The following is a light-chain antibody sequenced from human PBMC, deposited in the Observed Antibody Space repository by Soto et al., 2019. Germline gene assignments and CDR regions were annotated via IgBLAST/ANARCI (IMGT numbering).Light chain of an antibody. CDR3: GTWDSSLSAVV. V-gene: IGLV1-51*01. CDR2: DNN. Sequence: QSVLTQPPSVSAAPGQKVTISCSGSSSNIGNNYVSWYQQLPGTAPKLLSYDNNKRPSGIPDRFSGSKSGTSATLGITGHQAGDEADYYCGTWDSSLSAVVFGGGTKVTVL. J-gene: IGLJ2*01. CDR1: SSNIGNNY.